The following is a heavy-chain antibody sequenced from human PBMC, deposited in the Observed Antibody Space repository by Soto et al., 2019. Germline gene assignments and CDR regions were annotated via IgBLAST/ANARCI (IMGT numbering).Heavy chain of an antibody. CDR1: GGAISSGDYY. J-gene: IGHJ6*02. CDR3: ARGQPIITTVRGDYGMDV. Sequence: ASETLSPTCTVHGGAISSGDYYWNWIRQPPGKGLEWIGYIYYRGSTYYNPSLKSRVTISVDTSKDQFSLKLSSATAADTTVYYCARGQPIITTVRGDYGMDVWGQGTTVTVSS. D-gene: IGHD3-10*01. V-gene: IGHV4-30-4*01. CDR2: IYYRGST.